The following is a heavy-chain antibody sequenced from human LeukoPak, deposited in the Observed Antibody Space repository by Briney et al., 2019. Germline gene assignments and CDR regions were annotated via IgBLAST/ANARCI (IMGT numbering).Heavy chain of an antibody. J-gene: IGHJ4*02. CDR1: GFSFSSYW. CDR3: ARGGPAMVPLDY. Sequence: GSLRLSCAASGFSFSSYWMHWVRQAPGKGLVWVSRINSDGSSTSYADSVKGRFTISRDNAKNTLSLQMNSLRAEDTAVYYCARGGPAMVPLDYWGREPWSPSPQ. CDR2: INSDGSST. V-gene: IGHV3-74*01. D-gene: IGHD5-18*01.